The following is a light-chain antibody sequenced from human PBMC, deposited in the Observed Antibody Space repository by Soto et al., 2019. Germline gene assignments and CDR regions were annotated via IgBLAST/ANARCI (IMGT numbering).Light chain of an antibody. CDR3: QQYFNTPIT. Sequence: DIVMTQCPASLAVSLGERATINCRSSQSVLYNSNNKNYLAWYQQKPGQPPKLLIYWASSRESGVPDRFSGSGSGTDFTLTISSLQAEDVAVYYCQQYFNTPITFGQGTRLEIK. J-gene: IGKJ5*01. CDR1: QSVLYNSNNKNY. V-gene: IGKV4-1*01. CDR2: WAS.